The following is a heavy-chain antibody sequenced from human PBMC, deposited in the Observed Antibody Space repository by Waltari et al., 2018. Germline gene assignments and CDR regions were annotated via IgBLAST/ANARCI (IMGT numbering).Heavy chain of an antibody. CDR1: GAPISTGSST. D-gene: IGHD3-3*01. J-gene: IGHJ4*02. CDR3: AREEGRYYNFWNGYYAFDN. V-gene: IGHV4-61*02. CDR2: IYNSGGV. Sequence: QVQLQESGPGLVKPPQTLSLTCTVSGAPISTGSSTCRWIRQPAGKRLEWIGRIYNSGGVNYTPSLKSRVTISIDTSKNQFSLDLRSVTAADTAIYYCAREEGRYYNFWNGYYAFDNWGQGTLVTVSS.